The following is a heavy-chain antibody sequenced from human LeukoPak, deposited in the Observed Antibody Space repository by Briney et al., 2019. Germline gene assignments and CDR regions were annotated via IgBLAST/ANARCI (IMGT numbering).Heavy chain of an antibody. V-gene: IGHV1-18*01. Sequence: ASVKVFCKASGYTFTSYGISWVRQAPGQGLEWMGWISAYNGNTNYAQKLQGRVTMTTDTSTSTAYMELRSLRSDDTAVYYCARLLWFGEKIDYWGQGPLVTVSS. J-gene: IGHJ4*02. D-gene: IGHD3-10*01. CDR3: ARLLWFGEKIDY. CDR1: GYTFTSYG. CDR2: ISAYNGNT.